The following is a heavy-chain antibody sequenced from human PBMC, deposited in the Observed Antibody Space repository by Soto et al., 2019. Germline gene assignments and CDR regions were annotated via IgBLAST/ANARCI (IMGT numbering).Heavy chain of an antibody. CDR3: AKGIKAGYYYYYMDV. Sequence: GGSLRLSCAASGFTFSSYAMSWVRQGPGKGLEWVSAISGSGGSTYYADSVKGRFTVSRDNSKNTLYLQMNSLRAEDTAVYYCAKGIKAGYYYYYMDVWGKGTTVTVSS. D-gene: IGHD6-25*01. V-gene: IGHV3-23*01. CDR1: GFTFSSYA. CDR2: ISGSGGST. J-gene: IGHJ6*03.